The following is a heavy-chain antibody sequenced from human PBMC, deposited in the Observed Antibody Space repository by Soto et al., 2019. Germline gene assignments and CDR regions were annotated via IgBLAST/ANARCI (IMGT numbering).Heavy chain of an antibody. J-gene: IGHJ6*02. D-gene: IGHD1-26*01. Sequence: ASVKVSCKASGYAFTSYGFSWVGQAPGQGLEWMGWISAHNGDTIYAQKFQDRITMTTDTSTNTAYLELRSLKSGDTAVFYCARSSGTYPPSRYYYGLEVWGQGTTVTVSS. V-gene: IGHV1-18*01. CDR2: ISAHNGDT. CDR3: ARSSGTYPPSRYYYGLEV. CDR1: GYAFTSYG.